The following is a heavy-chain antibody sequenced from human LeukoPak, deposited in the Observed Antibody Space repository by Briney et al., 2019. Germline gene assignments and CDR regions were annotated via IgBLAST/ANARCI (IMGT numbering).Heavy chain of an antibody. V-gene: IGHV4-39*01. Sequence: PSETLSLTCSVSGGSISNSRYYWGWLRQPPGKGLEWIGSIYYSGATNSNPSLRSRLTISVDTSKNQFSLKLGSVTAADAAVYYCATLNTDGWYFDNRGQGTLVTVSS. CDR2: IYYSGAT. J-gene: IGHJ4*02. CDR3: ATLNTDGWYFDN. D-gene: IGHD5-24*01. CDR1: GGSISNSRYY.